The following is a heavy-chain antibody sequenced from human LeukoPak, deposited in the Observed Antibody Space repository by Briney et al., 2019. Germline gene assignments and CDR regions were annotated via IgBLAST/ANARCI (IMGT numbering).Heavy chain of an antibody. D-gene: IGHD4-17*01. J-gene: IGHJ6*02. CDR1: GGSFSGYY. CDR2: INHSGST. Sequence: SETLSLTCAVYGGSFSGYYWSWIRQPPGKGLEWIGEINHSGSTNYNPSLKSRVTISVDTSKNQFSLKLSSVTAADTAVYYCARIKTTVTSSGFYYYGMDVWGQGTTVTVSS. V-gene: IGHV4-34*01. CDR3: ARIKTTVTSSGFYYYGMDV.